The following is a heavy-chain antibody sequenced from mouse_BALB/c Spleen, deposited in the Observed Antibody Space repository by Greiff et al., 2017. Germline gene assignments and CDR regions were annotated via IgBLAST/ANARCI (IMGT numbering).Heavy chain of an antibody. CDR3: ARSRGAWFAY. CDR2: ISSGSSTI. CDR1: GFAFSSYD. J-gene: IGHJ3*01. Sequence: EVQLVESGGGLVKPGGSLKLSCAASGFAFSSYDMSWVRQTPEKRLEWVAYISSGSSTIYYADTVKGRFTISRDNPKNTLFLQMTSLRSEDTAMYYCARSRGAWFAYWGQGTLVTVSA. V-gene: IGHV5-12-1*01.